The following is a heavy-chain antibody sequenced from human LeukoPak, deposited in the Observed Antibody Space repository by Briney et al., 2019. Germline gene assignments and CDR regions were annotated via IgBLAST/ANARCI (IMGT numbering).Heavy chain of an antibody. V-gene: IGHV4-39*07. D-gene: IGHD6-13*01. CDR3: ASGKQQLDY. Sequence: SETLFLTCTVSGGSISSSSYYWGWIRQPPGKGLEWIGSIYYSGTTYYNPSLKSRVTISVDTSKNQFSLKLSSVTAADTAVYYCASGKQQLDYWGQGTLVTVSS. J-gene: IGHJ4*02. CDR1: GGSISSSSYY. CDR2: IYYSGTT.